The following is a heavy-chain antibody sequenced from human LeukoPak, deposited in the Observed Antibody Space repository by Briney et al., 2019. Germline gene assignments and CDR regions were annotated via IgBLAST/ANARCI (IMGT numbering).Heavy chain of an antibody. D-gene: IGHD3-22*01. V-gene: IGHV3-11*01. CDR3: ARKMNGGSSGYSYAFDI. CDR1: GFTFSDYY. CDR2: ISSSSSTI. J-gene: IGHJ3*02. Sequence: PGGSLRLSCAASGFTFSDYYMSWIRQAPGKWLEWVSYISSSSSTIYYADSVKGRFTISRDNAKNSLYLQMNSLRAEDTALYYCARKMNGGSSGYSYAFDIWGQGTIVTVSS.